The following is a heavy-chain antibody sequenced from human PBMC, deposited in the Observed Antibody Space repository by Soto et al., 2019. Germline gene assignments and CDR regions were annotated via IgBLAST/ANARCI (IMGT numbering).Heavy chain of an antibody. CDR3: ARRYYDFWSGIDAFDI. D-gene: IGHD3-3*01. CDR2: ISSSGSTI. V-gene: IGHV3-11*01. J-gene: IGHJ3*02. Sequence: GGSLRLSCAASGFTFSDYYMSWIRQAPGKGLEWFSYISSSGSTIYYADSVKGRFTISRDNAKNSLYLQMNSLRAEDTAVFYCARRYYDFWSGIDAFDIWGQGTMVTVSS. CDR1: GFTFSDYY.